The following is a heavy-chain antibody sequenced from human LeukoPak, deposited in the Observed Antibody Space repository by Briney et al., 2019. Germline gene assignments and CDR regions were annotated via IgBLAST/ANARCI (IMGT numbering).Heavy chain of an antibody. V-gene: IGHV4-38-2*02. CDR1: GYSISSYYY. J-gene: IGHJ4*02. Sequence: NPSETLSLTCTVSGYSISSYYYWGWLRQPPRKGPERIGSIFQSGTTSYNPSLKSRVTMLVETTKNKFSLKMTSVIAADTAVYYCARVRMAATGFDYWGQGTLVTVSS. CDR2: IFQSGTT. D-gene: IGHD1-26*01. CDR3: ARVRMAATGFDY.